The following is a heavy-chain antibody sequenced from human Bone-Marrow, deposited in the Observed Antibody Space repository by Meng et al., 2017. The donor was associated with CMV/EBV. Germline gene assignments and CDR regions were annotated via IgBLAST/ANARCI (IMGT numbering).Heavy chain of an antibody. J-gene: IGHJ6*02. D-gene: IGHD3-22*01. Sequence: SETLSLTCAVYGGSFSGYYWSWIRQPPGKGLEWIGEINHSGSTYYNPSLKSRVTISVDTSKNQFSLKLSSVTAADTAVYYCARGAMIVVGTPYGMDVWGQGTTVTVSS. CDR1: GGSFSGYY. CDR2: INHSGST. V-gene: IGHV4-34*01. CDR3: ARGAMIVVGTPYGMDV.